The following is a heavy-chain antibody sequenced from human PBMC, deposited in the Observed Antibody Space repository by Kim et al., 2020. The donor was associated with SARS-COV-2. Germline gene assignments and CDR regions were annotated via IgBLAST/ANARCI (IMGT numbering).Heavy chain of an antibody. CDR3: ARDSSSGWYRKYLKYYNMDF. CDR2: ISYDGGKQ. J-gene: IGHJ6*02. V-gene: IGHV3-30*04. D-gene: IGHD6-19*01. CDR1: EFTFSTYA. Sequence: GGSLRLSCAASEFTFSTYAMHWVRQAPGKGLEWVALISYDGGKQYHADSVKGRFTISRDNSKNRLYLQMNSLRAEDTGVYYCARDSSSGWYRKYLKYYNMDFWGQGTTVTVS.